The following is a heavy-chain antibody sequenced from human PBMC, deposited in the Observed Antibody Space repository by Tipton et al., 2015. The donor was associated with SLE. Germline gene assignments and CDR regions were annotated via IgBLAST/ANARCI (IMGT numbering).Heavy chain of an antibody. CDR1: GYTFTSYA. D-gene: IGHD1-1*01. J-gene: IGHJ5*01. Sequence: QLVQSGAEIKKPGASVKVSCKASGYTFTSYAISWVRQAPGQGLEWMGWINPYTGNTDYAQKVQGRVTMTTDTSRSTAYLDLRSLRPDDTAVYYCTTGHFDFWGQGRLVTVSS. CDR2: INPYTGNT. CDR3: TTGHFDF. V-gene: IGHV1-18*01.